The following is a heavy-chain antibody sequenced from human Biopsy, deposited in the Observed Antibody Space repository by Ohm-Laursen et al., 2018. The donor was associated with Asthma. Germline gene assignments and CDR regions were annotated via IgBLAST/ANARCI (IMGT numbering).Heavy chain of an antibody. CDR2: HDHEEGGT. CDR3: ASDFPKDYVRYNFQF. CDR1: GYSLTDLS. V-gene: IGHV1-24*01. D-gene: IGHD4-17*01. J-gene: IGHJ4*02. Sequence: ASVNASCKISGYSLTDLSMHWVRQAPGQGLEWMGGHDHEEGGTVNARRFQGRVTMTEDTSTDTAYMELSSLSSDDTAVYYCASDFPKDYVRYNFQFWGQGTLVTVSS.